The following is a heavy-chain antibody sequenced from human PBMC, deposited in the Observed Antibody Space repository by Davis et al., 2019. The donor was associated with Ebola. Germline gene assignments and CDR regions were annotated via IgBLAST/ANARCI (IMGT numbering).Heavy chain of an antibody. D-gene: IGHD3-10*01. CDR1: GYTLTELS. Sequence: AASVKVSCKVSGYTLTELSMHWVRQAPGKEPEWMGGFDPEAGKTIYAQGFQGRVTMTEDTSTDTVYMELRNLRSDDTATYYCATVRAHSRHDNWGQGTLVTVAS. V-gene: IGHV1-24*01. CDR2: FDPEAGKT. CDR3: ATVRAHSRHDN. J-gene: IGHJ1*01.